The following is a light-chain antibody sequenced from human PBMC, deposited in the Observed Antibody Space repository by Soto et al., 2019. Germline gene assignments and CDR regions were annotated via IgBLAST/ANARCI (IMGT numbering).Light chain of an antibody. CDR1: SSDVGGYNY. CDR2: DVS. V-gene: IGLV2-11*01. Sequence: QSVLTQPRSVSGSPGQSVTISCTGTSSDVGGYNYVSWYQQHPGKAPKVMIYDVSERPSGVPDRFSGSKSGNTASLTISGLQAEDEADCCSYAGSPRDVFGTGTKLTVL. J-gene: IGLJ1*01. CDR3: CSYAGSPRDV.